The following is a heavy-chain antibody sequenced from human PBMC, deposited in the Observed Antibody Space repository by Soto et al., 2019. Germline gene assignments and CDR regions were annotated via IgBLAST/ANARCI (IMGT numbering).Heavy chain of an antibody. CDR2: IWYDGSNK. J-gene: IGHJ4*02. CDR3: ARSPFYDSSGYRPLYYFDY. D-gene: IGHD3-22*01. Sequence: PGGSLRLSCAASGFTFSSYGMHWVRQAPGKGLEWVAVIWYDGSNKYYADSVKGRSTISRDNSKNTLYLQMNSLRAEDTAVYYCARSPFYDSSGYRPLYYFDYWGQGT. CDR1: GFTFSSYG. V-gene: IGHV3-33*01.